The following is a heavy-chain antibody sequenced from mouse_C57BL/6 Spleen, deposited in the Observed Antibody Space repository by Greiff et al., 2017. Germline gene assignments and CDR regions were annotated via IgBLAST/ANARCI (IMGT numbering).Heavy chain of an antibody. CDR3: ARSRVTTGYCFDY. CDR2: IWSGGST. Sequence: QVQLKQSGPGLVQPSQSLSITCTVSGFSLTSYGVHWVRQSPGKGLEWLGVIWSGGSTDYTAAFISRLSISKDNSKSKVFFKMNSLQADDTAIYYCARSRVTTGYCFDYWGQGTTLTVSS. D-gene: IGHD2-13*01. CDR1: GFSLTSYG. V-gene: IGHV2-2*01. J-gene: IGHJ2*01.